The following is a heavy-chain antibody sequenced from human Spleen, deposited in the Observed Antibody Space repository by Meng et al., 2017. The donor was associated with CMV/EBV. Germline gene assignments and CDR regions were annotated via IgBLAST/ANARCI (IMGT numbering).Heavy chain of an antibody. V-gene: IGHV3-21*01. CDR1: GFSFSRYT. D-gene: IGHD2-2*01. Sequence: ETLSLTCAASGFSFSRYTMNWVRQAPGKGLEWVSSITGSSSFIYYADSVKGRFTISRDNSNNLVYLHMSSLRADDTAIYYCAREWGYQILIDAFDIWGQGTMVTVSS. CDR3: AREWGYQILIDAFDI. CDR2: ITGSSSFI. J-gene: IGHJ3*02.